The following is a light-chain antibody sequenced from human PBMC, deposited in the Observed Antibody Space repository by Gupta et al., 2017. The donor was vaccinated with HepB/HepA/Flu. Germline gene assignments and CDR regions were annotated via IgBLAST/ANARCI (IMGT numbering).Light chain of an antibody. CDR3: HQADISPLT. Sequence: DTVMTQSPDSLAVSLGERATINCKSSQSSLFSGTNKNYLAWYQQKPGQPPKLLMYWASTPQSGVPDPFSGSGSATHFTLTIIRLLAEDVAVYYCHQADISPLTFGQGTRLEIK. CDR1: QSSLFSGTNKNY. J-gene: IGKJ5*01. V-gene: IGKV4-1*01. CDR2: WAS.